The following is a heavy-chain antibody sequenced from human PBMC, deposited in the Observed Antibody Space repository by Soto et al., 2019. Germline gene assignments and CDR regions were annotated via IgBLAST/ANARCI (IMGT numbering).Heavy chain of an antibody. J-gene: IGHJ4*02. D-gene: IGHD4-17*01. CDR1: GFTFSSNA. CDR3: ARDAILSGTTRPPPLDY. Sequence: QVQLVESGGGVVQPGRSLRLSCAASGFTFSSNAMHWVRQAPGKGLEWVAVMSYDGSNEYYADSVKGRFTISRDNSKNTLYMQMKSLSAEDTAVYDWARDAILSGTTRPPPLDYWGEGTLVTVSS. V-gene: IGHV3-30-3*01. CDR2: MSYDGSNE.